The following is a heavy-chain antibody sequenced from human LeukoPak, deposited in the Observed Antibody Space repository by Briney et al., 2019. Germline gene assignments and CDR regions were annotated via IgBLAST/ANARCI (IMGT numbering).Heavy chain of an antibody. J-gene: IGHJ5*02. V-gene: IGHV4-39*01. CDR3: ARWGLRHYGVDH. CDR1: GGSISSSSYY. CDR2: IYYSGST. Sequence: SETLSLTCTVSGGSISSSSYYWGWIRQPPGKGLEWIGSIYYSGSTYYNPSLKSRVTISVDTSKNQFSLKLSSVTAADTAVYYCARWGLRHYGVDHWGQGTLVTVSS. D-gene: IGHD4-17*01.